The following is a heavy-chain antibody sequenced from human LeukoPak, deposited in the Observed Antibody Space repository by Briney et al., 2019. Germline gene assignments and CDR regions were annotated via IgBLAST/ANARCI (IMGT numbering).Heavy chain of an antibody. J-gene: IGHJ4*02. V-gene: IGHV3-74*01. Sequence: GGSLRLSCAASGFTFSSYWMHWVRQTPGKGLIYISRINNDGSSANYADSVRGRFTISRDNAENTLYLQMNSLRAEDTAVYYCARSPFYDSSGYDDYWGQGTLVTVSS. CDR3: ARSPFYDSSGYDDY. D-gene: IGHD3-22*01. CDR2: INNDGSSA. CDR1: GFTFSSYW.